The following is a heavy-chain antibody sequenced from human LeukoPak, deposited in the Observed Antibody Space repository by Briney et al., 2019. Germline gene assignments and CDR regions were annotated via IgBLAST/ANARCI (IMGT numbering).Heavy chain of an antibody. J-gene: IGHJ6*03. CDR3: ARAPSYLPRQLPLSRTNYYYYMDV. CDR2: MNPNSGNT. V-gene: IGHV1-8*03. CDR1: GYTFTSYD. D-gene: IGHD2-15*01. Sequence: ASVKVSCKASGYTFTSYDINWVQQATGQVLEWMGWMNPNSGNTGYAQKFQGRVTITRNTSISTAYMELSSLRSEDTAVYYCARAPSYLPRQLPLSRTNYYYYMDVWGKGTTVTVSS.